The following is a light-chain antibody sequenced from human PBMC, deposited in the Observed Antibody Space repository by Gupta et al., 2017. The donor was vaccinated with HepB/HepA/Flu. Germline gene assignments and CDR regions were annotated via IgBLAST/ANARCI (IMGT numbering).Light chain of an antibody. CDR2: END. CDR3: LTWDTSLSVCL. J-gene: IGLJ3*02. V-gene: IGLV1-51*02. CDR1: SSNIGNNY. Sequence: QSVLTQPPSVSAAPGQKVTISCSGSSSNIGNNYVFWYQHLPGTAPKLLIYENDKRPSGIPDRFSGSKSGTSATLGITGLQTGDEADYYCLTWDTSLSVCLFGGGTKLTVL.